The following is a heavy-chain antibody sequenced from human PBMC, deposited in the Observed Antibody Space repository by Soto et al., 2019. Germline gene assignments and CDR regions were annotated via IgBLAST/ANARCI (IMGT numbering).Heavy chain of an antibody. J-gene: IGHJ4*02. Sequence: SVKVSCKRSACTFTSHGLRLVRWAPGRGLECMGWISSYNGDTKYSQRVQDRVSMTTDTSTATAYIELRSLRFDDTAIYFCARTHWQSDYLEGFDFWGQGTPVTGYS. CDR3: ARTHWQSDYLEGFDF. CDR1: ACTFTSHG. CDR2: ISSYNGDT. V-gene: IGHV1-18*04. D-gene: IGHD1-1*01.